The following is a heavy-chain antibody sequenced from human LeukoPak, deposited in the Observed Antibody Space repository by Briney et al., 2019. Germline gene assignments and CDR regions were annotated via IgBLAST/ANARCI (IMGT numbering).Heavy chain of an antibody. CDR1: GYIFTDYY. CDR3: ARGLYYGGNQRAHDAFDV. J-gene: IGHJ3*01. D-gene: IGHD4-23*01. V-gene: IGHV1-2*02. CDR2: FNPASGGT. Sequence: ASVKVSCKASGYIFTDYYMHWVRQAPGQGLEWMGWFNPASGGTKYAQKFQGRVTMTRDTSINTAYMELSSLGLDDTAVYYCARGLYYGGNQRAHDAFDVLGQGTLVTVSS.